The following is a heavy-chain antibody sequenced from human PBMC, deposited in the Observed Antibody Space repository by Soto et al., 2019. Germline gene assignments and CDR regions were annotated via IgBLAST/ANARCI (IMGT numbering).Heavy chain of an antibody. CDR3: ARGGRGVVPAAIPFYYYYYGMDV. D-gene: IGHD2-2*01. CDR1: GYTFTGYY. J-gene: IGHJ6*02. V-gene: IGHV1-2*04. Sequence: QVQLVQSGAEVKKPGASVKVSCKASGYTFTGYYMHWVRQAPGQGLEWMGWINPNSGGTNYAQKFQGWVTMTRDTSISTAYMQLSRLRSDDTAVYYCARGGRGVVPAAIPFYYYYYGMDVWGQGTTVTVSS. CDR2: INPNSGGT.